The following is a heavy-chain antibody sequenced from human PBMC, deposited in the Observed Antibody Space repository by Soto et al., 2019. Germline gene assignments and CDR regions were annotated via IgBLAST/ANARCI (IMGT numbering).Heavy chain of an antibody. CDR2: IWYDESRR. CDR3: ARDICSGGFCLDY. V-gene: IGHV3-33*01. J-gene: IGHJ4*02. D-gene: IGHD2-15*01. CDR1: GFTFSSYG. Sequence: QVQLVESGGGVVQPGRSLILSCAASGFTFSSYGMHWVRQAPGKGLEWVAVIWYDESRRYYADSVKGRFTISRDTSQSTLYLQMNSLRAEDTAVYYCARDICSGGFCLDYWGQGTLVIXSS.